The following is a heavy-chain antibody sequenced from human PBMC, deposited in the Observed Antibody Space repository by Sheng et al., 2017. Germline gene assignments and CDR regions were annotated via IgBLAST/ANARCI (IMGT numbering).Heavy chain of an antibody. Sequence: QVQLVQSGREVKKPGASVKVSCKASGYTFSNYGISWVRQAPGQGLQWMGWISAYTGNTNYVREFQGRFTMTTDTSTNTAYMELRSLTSNDTAVYFCARVGGEWNGYGDSWGQGTLVIVSS. J-gene: IGHJ4*02. CDR1: GYTFSNYG. CDR2: ISAYTGNT. D-gene: IGHD5-12*01. V-gene: IGHV1-18*01. CDR3: ARVGGEWNGYGDS.